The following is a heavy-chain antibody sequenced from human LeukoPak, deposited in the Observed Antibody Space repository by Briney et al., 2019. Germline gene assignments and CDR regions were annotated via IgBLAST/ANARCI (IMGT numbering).Heavy chain of an antibody. Sequence: GGSLRFYCAASGFTFSTYGRHWVRQAPGKGLEGVAVISYDGNNKYYADSVKGRFTISRDNSKSTLYLQMNSLRAEDAAVYYSAKDRDGSGSYFDYWGQGTLVTVSS. CDR3: AKDRDGSGSYFDY. J-gene: IGHJ4*02. CDR2: ISYDGNNK. D-gene: IGHD3-10*01. V-gene: IGHV3-30*18. CDR1: GFTFSTYG.